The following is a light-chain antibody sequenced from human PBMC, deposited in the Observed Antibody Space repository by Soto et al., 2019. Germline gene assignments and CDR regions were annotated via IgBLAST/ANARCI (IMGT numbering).Light chain of an antibody. CDR3: ASYTSSSPPQVV. CDR1: SSDTDAYNR. CDR2: DVF. V-gene: IGLV2-18*02. J-gene: IGLJ2*01. Sequence: QSALTQPPSVSGSPGQSVTISCTETSSDTDAYNRVSWYQKPPGTAPKLMIYDVFNRPSGVPDRFSGSKSGNTASLTISGLQVEDEADYYCASYTSSSPPQVVFGGGTQLTVL.